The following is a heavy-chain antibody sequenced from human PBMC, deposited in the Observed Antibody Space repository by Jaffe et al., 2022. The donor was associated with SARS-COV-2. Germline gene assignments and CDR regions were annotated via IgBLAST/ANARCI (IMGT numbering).Heavy chain of an antibody. D-gene: IGHD3-10*01. Sequence: QVQLVESGGGVVQPGRSLRLSCEASGFTFEKFSMHWVRQAPGKGLEWVALISYDGNNAHYGESVKGRFTISRDNSRATLSLQMSSLRHDDTAVYYCAKEVAWFGAHGLDVWGQGAMVTVSS. J-gene: IGHJ3*01. CDR3: AKEVAWFGAHGLDV. CDR1: GFTFEKFS. CDR2: ISYDGNNA. V-gene: IGHV3-30-3*01.